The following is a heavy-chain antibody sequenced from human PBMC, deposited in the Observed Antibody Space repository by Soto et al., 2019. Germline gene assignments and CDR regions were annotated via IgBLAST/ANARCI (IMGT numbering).Heavy chain of an antibody. V-gene: IGHV4-30-2*01. J-gene: IGHJ4*02. D-gene: IGHD6-13*01. CDR2: TYHSGST. CDR3: ASGHHLVRNY. Sequence: QLQLQESGSGLVKPSQTLSLTCAVSGGSIRSGGYSWIWIRQPPGKGLEWIGYTYHSGSTYYNTSLKSRVTISVDRSKNQFSLKLSSVTAADTAVYYCASGHHLVRNYWGQGTLVTVSS. CDR1: GGSIRSGGYS.